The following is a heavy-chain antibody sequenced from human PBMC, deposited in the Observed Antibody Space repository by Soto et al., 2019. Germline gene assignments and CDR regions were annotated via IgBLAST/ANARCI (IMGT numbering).Heavy chain of an antibody. V-gene: IGHV1-2*02. J-gene: IGHJ4*02. CDR3: AREAAAFDY. Sequence: QVQLVQPGAEVKKPGASVKVSCKASGYTFTDYYMHWVRQAPGQGLEWMGWINPNSGATHYAQNFQGRISMTRDTSISTAYMEVSSLRFDDTAVFYCAREAAAFDYWGQRTLVTVSS. CDR1: GYTFTDYY. D-gene: IGHD2-2*01. CDR2: INPNSGAT.